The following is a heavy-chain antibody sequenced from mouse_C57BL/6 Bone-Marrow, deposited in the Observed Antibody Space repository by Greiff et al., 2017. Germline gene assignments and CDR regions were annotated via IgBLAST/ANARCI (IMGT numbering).Heavy chain of an antibody. Sequence: QVQLQQPGAELVKPGASVKLSCKASGYTFTSYWMHWVKQRPGQGLEWIGMIHPNSGSTNYNEKFKSKATLTVDKSSSTAYMQLRSLTSEDSAVYYCARAPYGPLAYWGQGPLVTVSA. CDR1: GYTFTSYW. D-gene: IGHD1-1*02. J-gene: IGHJ3*01. V-gene: IGHV1-64*01. CDR3: ARAPYGPLAY. CDR2: IHPNSGST.